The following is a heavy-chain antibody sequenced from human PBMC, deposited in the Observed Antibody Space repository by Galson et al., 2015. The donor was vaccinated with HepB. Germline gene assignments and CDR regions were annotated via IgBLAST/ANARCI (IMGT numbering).Heavy chain of an antibody. Sequence: SLRLSCAASGFTFSGSAMHWVRQASGKGLEWVGRIRSKANSYATAYAASVKGRFTISRDDSKNTAYLQMNSLKTEDTAVYYCTRHNENDGVGVWGQGTLVTVSS. CDR1: GFTFSGSA. J-gene: IGHJ4*02. CDR3: TRHNENDGVGV. V-gene: IGHV3-73*01. D-gene: IGHD1-1*01. CDR2: IRSKANSYAT.